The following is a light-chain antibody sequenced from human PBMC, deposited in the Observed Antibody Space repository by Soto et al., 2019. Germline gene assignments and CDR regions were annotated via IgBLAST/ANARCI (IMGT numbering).Light chain of an antibody. Sequence: EIVMTQSPATLSVSPGERATLSCRASQSVSSNLAWYQQKPGQAPRLLIYGASTRATGIPARFSGSGSGTEFTLTISSLXSEDFAVYYCQQYNNWPRGTFGGGTKVDIK. CDR3: QQYNNWPRGT. CDR1: QSVSSN. CDR2: GAS. J-gene: IGKJ4*01. V-gene: IGKV3-15*01.